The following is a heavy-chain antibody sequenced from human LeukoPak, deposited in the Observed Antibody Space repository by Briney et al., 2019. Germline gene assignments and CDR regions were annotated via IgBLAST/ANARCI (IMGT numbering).Heavy chain of an antibody. CDR1: GYSFTSYW. CDR2: IYPGGSDT. V-gene: IGHV5-51*01. J-gene: IGHJ3*02. Sequence: GESLKISCKGSGYSFTSYWIGWVRQMPGKGLEWMGIIYPGGSDTRYSPSFQGQVTISADKSISTAYLQWSSLKASDTAMYYCARRDYYDSSLGFDAFDIWGQGTMVTVSS. D-gene: IGHD3-22*01. CDR3: ARRDYYDSSLGFDAFDI.